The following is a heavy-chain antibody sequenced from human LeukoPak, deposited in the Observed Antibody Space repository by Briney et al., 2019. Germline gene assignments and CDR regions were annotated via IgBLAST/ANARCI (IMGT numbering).Heavy chain of an antibody. CDR1: GFTFSSYA. V-gene: IGHV3-23*01. CDR2: ISGNGGST. J-gene: IGHJ4*02. CDR3: AKDHETYYYDSSGYYY. D-gene: IGHD3-22*01. Sequence: PGGSLRLSCAASGFTFSSYAMSWVRQAPGKGLEWVSAISGNGGSTYYADSVKGRFTISRDNSKNTLYLQMNSLRAEDTAVYYCAKDHETYYYDSSGYYYWGQGTLVTVSS.